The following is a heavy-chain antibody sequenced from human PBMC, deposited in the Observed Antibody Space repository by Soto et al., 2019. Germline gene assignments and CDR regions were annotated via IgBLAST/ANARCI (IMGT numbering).Heavy chain of an antibody. CDR2: IFHGGGT. V-gene: IGHV4-34*12. CDR3: ARPHYDSNTFYSFFDY. J-gene: IGHJ4*02. CDR1: GESFSGYY. D-gene: IGHD3-22*01. Sequence: SETLSLTCDVSGESFSGYYWSWIRQPPGKGLEWIGQIFHGGGTNYSPSLKSRVTISVDTSKNQFSLELTSVTAADTAVYYCARPHYDSNTFYSFFDYWGQGTLVTVSS.